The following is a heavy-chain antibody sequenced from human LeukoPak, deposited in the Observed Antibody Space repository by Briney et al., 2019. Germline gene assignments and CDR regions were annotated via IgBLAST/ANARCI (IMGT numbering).Heavy chain of an antibody. CDR1: GYTFTSYG. CDR3: ARDRVSCSPAVYY. V-gene: IGHV1-18*01. Sequence: GASVKVSCKASGYTFTSYGISWVRQAPGQGLEWMGWISAYNGNTNYAQKLQGRVTMTTDTSPSTAYMALRSLSSDDTAVYYCARDRVSCSPAVYYWGQGTLVTVSS. J-gene: IGHJ4*02. CDR2: ISAYNGNT. D-gene: IGHD2-15*01.